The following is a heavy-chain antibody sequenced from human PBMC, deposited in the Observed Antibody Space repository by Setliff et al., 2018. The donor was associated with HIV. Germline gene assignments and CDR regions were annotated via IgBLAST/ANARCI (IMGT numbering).Heavy chain of an antibody. CDR1: GYTFTSYG. D-gene: IGHD2-15*01. Sequence: ASVKVSCKASGYTFTSYGVTWVRQAPGQGLEWMGWISVYNGNTNYAQKLQDRVTMTTDTSTSTAYMELRSLRSDDTAVYYCARVYCSGGSCFTFDYWGQGTLVTVSS. CDR2: ISVYNGNT. J-gene: IGHJ4*02. CDR3: ARVYCSGGSCFTFDY. V-gene: IGHV1-18*01.